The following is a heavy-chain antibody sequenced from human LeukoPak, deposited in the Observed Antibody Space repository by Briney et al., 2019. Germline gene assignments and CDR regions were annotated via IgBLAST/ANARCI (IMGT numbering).Heavy chain of an antibody. CDR2: ISDSGGTT. V-gene: IGHV3-23*01. Sequence: GGSLRLSCAASGLTFSSCAMSWVRQAPGKGLEGVSGISDSGGTTSYTDSVKGRFTISRDNSKSTLYLQMNSLRAEDTAVYYCAKDLGHDIAVAPRGYWGQGTLVTVSS. J-gene: IGHJ4*02. CDR1: GLTFSSCA. D-gene: IGHD6-19*01. CDR3: AKDLGHDIAVAPRGY.